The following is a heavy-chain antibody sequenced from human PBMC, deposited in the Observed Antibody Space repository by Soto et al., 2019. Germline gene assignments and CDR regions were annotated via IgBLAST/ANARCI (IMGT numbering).Heavy chain of an antibody. V-gene: IGHV4-39*01. CDR3: APHYYDSSGYSSFGPN. Sequence: SETLSLTCTVSGGSIRSSTYYWGWIRQPPGEGLEWIGNIYYSGSTYYNPSLKSRVTISVDTSKNQFSLKLSSVTAADTAVYYCAPHYYDSSGYSSFGPNWGQGTLVTVSS. D-gene: IGHD3-22*01. J-gene: IGHJ4*02. CDR2: IYYSGST. CDR1: GGSIRSSTYY.